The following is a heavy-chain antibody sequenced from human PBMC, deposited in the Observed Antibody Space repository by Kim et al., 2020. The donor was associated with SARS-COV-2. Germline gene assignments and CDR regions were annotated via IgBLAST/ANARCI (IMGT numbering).Heavy chain of an antibody. V-gene: IGHV3-30*14. Sequence: DSVKGRFTISRDNSKNTLYLQMGSLRVEDTAVYYCARGYSYGYGTYYFDYWGQGTLVTVSS. CDR3: ARGYSYGYGTYYFDY. J-gene: IGHJ4*02. D-gene: IGHD5-18*01.